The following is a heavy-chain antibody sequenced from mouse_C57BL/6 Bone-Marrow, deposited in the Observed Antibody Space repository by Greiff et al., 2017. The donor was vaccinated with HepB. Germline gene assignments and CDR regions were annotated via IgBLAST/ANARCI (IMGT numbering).Heavy chain of an antibody. CDR2: ISSGGDYI. CDR3: TRAPFTTVVGNYAMDY. CDR1: GFTFSSYA. J-gene: IGHJ4*01. D-gene: IGHD1-1*01. Sequence: EVMLVESGEGLVKPGGSLKLSCAASGFTFSSYAMSWVRQTPEKRLEWVAYISSGGDYIYYADTVKGRFTISRDNARNTLYLQMSSLKSEDTAMYYCTRAPFTTVVGNYAMDYWGQGTSVTVSS. V-gene: IGHV5-9-1*02.